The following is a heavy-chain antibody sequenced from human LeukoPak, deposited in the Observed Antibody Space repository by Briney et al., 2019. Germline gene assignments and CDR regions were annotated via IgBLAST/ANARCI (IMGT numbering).Heavy chain of an antibody. D-gene: IGHD2-2*01. Sequence: ASVKVSCKASGYTFTSYDINWVRQATGQGLEWMGGIIPIFGTANYAQKFQGRVTITADKSTSTAYMELSSLRSEDTAVYYCARVGPASSNWFDPWGQGTLVTVSS. CDR1: GYTFTSYD. CDR2: IIPIFGTA. V-gene: IGHV1-69*06. CDR3: ARVGPASSNWFDP. J-gene: IGHJ5*02.